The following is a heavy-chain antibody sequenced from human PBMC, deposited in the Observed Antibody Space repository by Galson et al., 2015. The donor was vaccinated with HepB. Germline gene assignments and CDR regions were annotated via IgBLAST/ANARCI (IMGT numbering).Heavy chain of an antibody. CDR3: ALEMATPSFFDY. CDR1: GYTFTGYY. V-gene: IGHV1-2*02. CDR2: VNLNNGFT. J-gene: IGHJ4*02. Sequence: SVKVSCKASGYTFTGYYLHWVRQAPGQGLEWMGCVNLNNGFTSYTQKFKGRVTVTRDTSISTAYMDLSRLRSDDTAVYYCALEMATPSFFDYWGPGTLVTVSS. D-gene: IGHD5-24*01.